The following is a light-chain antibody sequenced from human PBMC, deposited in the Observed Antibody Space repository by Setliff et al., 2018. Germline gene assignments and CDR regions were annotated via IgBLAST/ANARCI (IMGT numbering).Light chain of an antibody. CDR1: SSDVGGYNY. CDR3: SSYVGSNVVV. J-gene: IGLJ2*01. Sequence: QSALTQPPSASGSPGQSVTISCTGTSSDVGGYNYVSWYQQHPGKAPKLMIYEVSKRPSGVPDRFSGSKSGNTASLTVSGLQAEDEADYYCSSYVGSNVVVFGGGTKVTVL. CDR2: EVS. V-gene: IGLV2-8*01.